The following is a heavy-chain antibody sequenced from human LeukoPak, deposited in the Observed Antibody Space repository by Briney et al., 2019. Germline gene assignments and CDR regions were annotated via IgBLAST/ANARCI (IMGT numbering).Heavy chain of an antibody. D-gene: IGHD5-18*01. V-gene: IGHV4-59*02. CDR3: AAGYIYGTDVFDI. CDR1: GGSGTSHY. J-gene: IGHJ3*02. Sequence: SETLSLTCTVSGGSGTSHYWNWIRQPPGRGLEWVGYIYYSGSTDYNPSLKSRVTMSLDTSKNQFSLKLSSVAAADTAVYYCAAGYIYGTDVFDIWGRGTMVTVSS. CDR2: IYYSGST.